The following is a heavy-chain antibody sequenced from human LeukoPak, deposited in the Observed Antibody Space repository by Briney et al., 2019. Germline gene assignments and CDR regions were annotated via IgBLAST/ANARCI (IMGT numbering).Heavy chain of an antibody. J-gene: IGHJ4*02. D-gene: IGHD2-15*01. CDR1: GFTFSDYY. CDR3: ARRGSGRHFDF. CDR2: ISGGSSTI. Sequence: GGSLRLSCAASGFTFSDYYMSWIRQAPGRGLEWVSYISGGSSTIYYADSLKGRFTVSRDNAKNSLYLLMNSLRAEDTAVYYCARRGSGRHFDFWGQGTLVTVSS. V-gene: IGHV3-11*01.